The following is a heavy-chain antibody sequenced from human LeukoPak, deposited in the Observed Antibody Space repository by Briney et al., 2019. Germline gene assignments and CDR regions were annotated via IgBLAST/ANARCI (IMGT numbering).Heavy chain of an antibody. V-gene: IGHV4-34*01. CDR1: GGSFSGYY. Sequence: SETLSRTCAVYGGSFSGYYWTWIRQPPGKGLEWIGEINHSGNTNYNPSLKSRVAISVDTSKNQFSLKLSSVIAADTAMYYCARSKDGSGFAAYWGQGTQVTVSS. CDR2: INHSGNT. CDR3: ARSKDGSGFAAY. D-gene: IGHD3-22*01. J-gene: IGHJ4*02.